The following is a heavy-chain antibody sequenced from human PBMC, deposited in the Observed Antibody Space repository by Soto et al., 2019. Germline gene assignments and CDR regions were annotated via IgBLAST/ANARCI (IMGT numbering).Heavy chain of an antibody. CDR2: IKSKTDGGTT. CDR3: TTATLTTQYYYDSSGYYYSEY. J-gene: IGHJ4*02. D-gene: IGHD3-22*01. V-gene: IGHV3-15*07. CDR1: GFTFSNAW. Sequence: GGSLRLSCAASGFTFSNAWMNWVRQAPGKGLEWVGRIKSKTDGGTTDYAAPVKGRFTISRDDSKNTLYLQMNSLKTEDTAVYYCTTATLTTQYYYDSSGYYYSEYWGQGTLVTVSS.